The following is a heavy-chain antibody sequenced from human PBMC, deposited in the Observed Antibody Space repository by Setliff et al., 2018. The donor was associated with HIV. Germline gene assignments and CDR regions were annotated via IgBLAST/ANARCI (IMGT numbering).Heavy chain of an antibody. J-gene: IGHJ6*03. CDR1: GFTFSSYS. D-gene: IGHD3-10*01. V-gene: IGHV3-21*04. Sequence: GGSLRLSCAASGFTFSSYSMNWVRQAPGKGLEWVSGISWNSGSIGYVDSVKGRFTISRDNAKNSLYLQMNSLRAEDTAVYYCARDWVSMDRGASMDVWGKGTTVTVSS. CDR2: ISWNSGSI. CDR3: ARDWVSMDRGASMDV.